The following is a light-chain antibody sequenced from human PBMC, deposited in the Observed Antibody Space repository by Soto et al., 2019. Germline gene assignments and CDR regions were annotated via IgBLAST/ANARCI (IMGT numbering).Light chain of an antibody. CDR3: QQYYSYPWT. J-gene: IGKJ1*01. CDR2: AAS. CDR1: QGISSY. V-gene: IGKV1-8*01. Sequence: AIRMTQSPSSLSASTGDRVTITCRASQGISSYLAWYQQKPGKAPKLLIYAASTLQSGVPSRFSGSGSGTDFTLTISCLQSEDVATYYCQQYYSYPWTFGQGTKV.